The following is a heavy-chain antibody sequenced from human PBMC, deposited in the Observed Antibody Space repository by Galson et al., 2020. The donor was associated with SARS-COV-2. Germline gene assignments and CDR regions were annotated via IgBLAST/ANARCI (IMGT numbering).Heavy chain of an antibody. CDR1: GFTFSSYA. CDR3: ASELVDYFDY. V-gene: IGHV3-30*04. CDR2: ISYDGSNK. Sequence: GESLKISCAASGFTFSSYAMHWVRQAPGKGLEWVAVISYDGSNKYYADSVKGRFTISRDNSKNTLYLQMNSLRAEDTAVYYCASELVDYFDYWGHGTLVTVCS. J-gene: IGHJ4*01.